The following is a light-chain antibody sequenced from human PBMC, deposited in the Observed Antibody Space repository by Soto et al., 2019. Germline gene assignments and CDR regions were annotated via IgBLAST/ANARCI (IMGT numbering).Light chain of an antibody. CDR2: GAS. CDR1: QPIISHRY. Sequence: EIVLTQSPGTLSLSPGERATLSCRSSQPIISHRYLAWYQQKPGQAPRVLIYGASRRATGIPDRFSGSGSGTDFTLTINRLEPEDFAVYYCQQYDSSPLTFGGGTKVDIK. CDR3: QQYDSSPLT. V-gene: IGKV3-20*01. J-gene: IGKJ4*01.